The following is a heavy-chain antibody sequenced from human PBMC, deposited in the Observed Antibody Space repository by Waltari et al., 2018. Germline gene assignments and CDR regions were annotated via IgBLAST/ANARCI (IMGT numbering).Heavy chain of an antibody. V-gene: IGHV4-34*01. CDR2: INKSVST. CDR1: GGSFSGCS. D-gene: IGHD3-3*01. Sequence: QVQLQQWGAGLLKPSETLSLTCAVYGGSFSGCSWSWNRQPTGKGLEWIGEINKSVSTNSTPALKSRVTISVDTSKNQFSLKLSSGTAADTAVYYCARRSRNRYDFWSGYSYYWGQGTLVTVSS. J-gene: IGHJ4*02. CDR3: ARRSRNRYDFWSGYSYY.